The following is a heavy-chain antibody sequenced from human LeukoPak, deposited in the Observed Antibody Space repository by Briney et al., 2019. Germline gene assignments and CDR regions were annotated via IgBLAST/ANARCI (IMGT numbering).Heavy chain of an antibody. CDR3: ARGAADYSYYYFYYMDV. CDR2: ISRISDNI. CDR1: GFTFSNSA. J-gene: IGHJ6*03. D-gene: IGHD2-15*01. V-gene: IGHV3-23*01. Sequence: GGSLRLSCAASGFTFSNSAMNWVRQAPGKGLEVISHISRISDNIFYADSVKGRFTISRDNSKNALYLQMDSLRAEDTAVYYCARGAADYSYYYFYYMDVWGKGTTLTVSS.